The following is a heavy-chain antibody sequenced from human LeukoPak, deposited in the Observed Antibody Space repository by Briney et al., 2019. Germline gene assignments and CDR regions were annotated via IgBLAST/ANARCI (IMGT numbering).Heavy chain of an antibody. D-gene: IGHD2-2*01. Sequence: GGSLRLSCAASGFTFSTSSMNWVRQAPGKGQEWVSYIRGSSTTIYYADSLKGRFTVSRDNAQDSLYLQMNNLRAEDTAVYFCARDSRSHCGTDACYGPYFDYWGQGTRVTVSS. CDR3: ARDSRSHCGTDACYGPYFDY. J-gene: IGHJ4*02. CDR1: GFTFSTSS. CDR2: IRGSSTTI. V-gene: IGHV3-48*01.